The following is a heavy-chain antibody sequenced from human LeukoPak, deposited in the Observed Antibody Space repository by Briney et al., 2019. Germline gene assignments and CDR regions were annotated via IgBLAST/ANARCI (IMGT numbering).Heavy chain of an antibody. Sequence: SETLSLTCAVYGGSFSGYYWSWIRQPPGKGLEWIGEINHSGSTNYNPSLKSRVTISVDTSKNQFSLKLSSVTAADTAVYYCAGGGDYWGQGTLVTVSS. CDR3: AGGGDY. CDR2: INHSGST. J-gene: IGHJ4*02. CDR1: GGSFSGYY. V-gene: IGHV4-34*01.